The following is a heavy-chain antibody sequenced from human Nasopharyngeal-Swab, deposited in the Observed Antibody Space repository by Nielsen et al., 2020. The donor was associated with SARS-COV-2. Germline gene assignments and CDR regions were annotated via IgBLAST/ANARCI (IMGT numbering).Heavy chain of an antibody. V-gene: IGHV4-61*01. CDR1: GGSVSSGSYY. Sequence: GSLRLSCTVSGGSVSSGSYYWSWIRQPPGKGLEWIGYIYYSGSTNYNPSLKSRVTISVDTSKNQFSLKLSSVTAADTAVYYCARDYGDYVFDYWGQGTLVTVSS. D-gene: IGHD4-17*01. CDR3: ARDYGDYVFDY. CDR2: IYYSGST. J-gene: IGHJ4*02.